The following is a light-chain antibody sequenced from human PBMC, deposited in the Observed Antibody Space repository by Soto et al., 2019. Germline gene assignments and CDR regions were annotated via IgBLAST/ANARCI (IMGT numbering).Light chain of an antibody. CDR3: MQAVPADFT. V-gene: IGKV2-28*01. Sequence: EIVMTQSPLSLPVTPGESASISCRSSQSLLHSNGHNYLDWYVQKPGESPQLLIYLGSTRAYGVPDRFSGSGSGTDFTLKISRVEAEDVGIYYCMQAVPADFTFGPGTNVDIK. J-gene: IGKJ3*01. CDR1: QSLLHSNGHNY. CDR2: LGS.